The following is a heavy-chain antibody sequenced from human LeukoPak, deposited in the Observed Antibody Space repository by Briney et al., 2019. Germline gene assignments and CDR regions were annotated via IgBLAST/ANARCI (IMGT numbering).Heavy chain of an antibody. J-gene: IGHJ6*03. CDR3: AREVWSGYYYMDV. CDR1: GYTFTGYY. Sequence: ASVKVSCKASGYTFTGYYIQWVRQAPGQGLEWMGWINPNSGGTKYAQKFQGRVTMTRDTSINTAYMEVSRLTSDDTAVYYCAREVWSGYYYMDVWGNGTTVTVSS. V-gene: IGHV1-2*02. CDR2: INPNSGGT. D-gene: IGHD2-8*02.